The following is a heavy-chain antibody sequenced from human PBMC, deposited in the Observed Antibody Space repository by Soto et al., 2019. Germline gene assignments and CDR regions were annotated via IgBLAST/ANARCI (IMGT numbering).Heavy chain of an antibody. CDR2: MYHGGRT. CDR3: ARDPGYCTNGVCPIFDF. J-gene: IGHJ4*02. D-gene: IGHD2-8*01. V-gene: IGHV4-59*02. CDR1: GDSVTNYF. Sequence: ASETLSLTCTVSGDSVTNYFWSWMRQPPGKGLEWIGHMYHGGRTNYSPSLKSRVTMSLGSSKNQFSLNLSSVTAADTAVYFCARDPGYCTNGVCPIFDFWGQGVLVTVSS.